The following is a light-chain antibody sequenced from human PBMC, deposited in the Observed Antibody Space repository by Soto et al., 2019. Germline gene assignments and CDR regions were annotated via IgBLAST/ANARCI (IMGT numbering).Light chain of an antibody. CDR1: QSISTW. Sequence: DIQMTQSPSTLSASVGDRVTINCRASQSISTWLAWYQQKPGKAPKLLIYKASSLESGVPSRFSGSGSGTEFTLTISSLHPDDFATYYCQQYNSYLTFGQGTKVEIK. J-gene: IGKJ1*01. CDR3: QQYNSYLT. V-gene: IGKV1-5*03. CDR2: KAS.